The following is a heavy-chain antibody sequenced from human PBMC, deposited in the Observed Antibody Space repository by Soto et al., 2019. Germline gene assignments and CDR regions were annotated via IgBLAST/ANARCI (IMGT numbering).Heavy chain of an antibody. V-gene: IGHV4-59*01. D-gene: IGHD6-19*01. Sequence: SETLSLTCTVSGGSISSYYWSWIRQSPGKGLEWLGYVYYTGSTNYSPSLRSRVSISVDTSKNEFSLRLSSVTAADTAVYFCARSVAVPGAHIDYWGQGTQVTVSS. CDR1: GGSISSYY. J-gene: IGHJ4*02. CDR3: ARSVAVPGAHIDY. CDR2: VYYTGST.